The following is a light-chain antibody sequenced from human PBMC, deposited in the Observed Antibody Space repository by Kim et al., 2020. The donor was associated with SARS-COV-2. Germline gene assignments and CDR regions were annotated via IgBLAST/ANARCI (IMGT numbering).Light chain of an antibody. CDR2: RDT. V-gene: IGLV3-25*03. J-gene: IGLJ2*01. CDR1: ALPNQY. CDR3: QSADRAASIVV. Sequence: SYELTQPPSMSVSPGQTARITCSGDALPNQYAYWYQQKPGQAPILLISRDTERPSGIPERFSGSSSGTAVTLTISGVQAEDEADYYCQSADRAASIVVFGGGTQLTVL.